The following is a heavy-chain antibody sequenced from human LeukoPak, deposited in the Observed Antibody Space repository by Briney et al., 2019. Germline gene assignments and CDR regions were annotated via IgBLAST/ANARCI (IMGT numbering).Heavy chain of an antibody. CDR2: INQGGSVK. V-gene: IGHV3-7*01. J-gene: IGHJ4*02. D-gene: IGHD5-12*01. Sequence: GGSLRLSCAASGFTFRCYWMSWVRQAPGKGLEWVANINQGGSVKYYVDSVKGRFTVSRDDAKNSLYVQMNSLRDEDTAVYYCARVGYSGWNLEYWGQGTLVTVSS. CDR3: ARVGYSGWNLEY. CDR1: GFTFRCYW.